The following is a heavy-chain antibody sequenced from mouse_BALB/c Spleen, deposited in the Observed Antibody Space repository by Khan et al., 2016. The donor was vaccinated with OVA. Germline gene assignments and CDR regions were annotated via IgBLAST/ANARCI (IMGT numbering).Heavy chain of an antibody. CDR3: ARRGLRWDFDY. V-gene: IGHV1-7*01. Sequence: QVRLQQSGAELVKPGASVKMSCKASGYTFINYWILWVKQRPGQGLEWIGSINPSTGYTEYNQNFKDKATLTADKSSSTAYMQLSSLTSEDSAVYYCARRGLRWDFDYWGQGTTLTVSP. CDR2: INPSTGYT. D-gene: IGHD1-1*01. CDR1: GYTFINYW. J-gene: IGHJ2*01.